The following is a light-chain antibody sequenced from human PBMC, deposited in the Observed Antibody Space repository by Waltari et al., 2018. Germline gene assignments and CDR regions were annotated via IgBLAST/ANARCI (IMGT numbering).Light chain of an antibody. CDR1: SSCIGGYNY. CDR2: DVT. Sequence: QSALTQPRSVSGSPGQSVTLSCTGTSSCIGGYNYVSWYQQHPGKVPKLIIFDVTTRPSGVPDRFSGSKAGNTASLTISGLQAGDEAVYFCCSYAGKYTSVFGAGTKVTVL. CDR3: CSYAGKYTSV. J-gene: IGLJ2*01. V-gene: IGLV2-11*02.